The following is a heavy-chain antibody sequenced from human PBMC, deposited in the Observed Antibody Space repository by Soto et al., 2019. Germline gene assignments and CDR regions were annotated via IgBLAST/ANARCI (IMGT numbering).Heavy chain of an antibody. V-gene: IGHV4-4*02. CDR2: IYHSGST. CDR3: ARARLYSSGWPFFDY. Sequence: SETLSLTCAVSSGSISSSNWWSWVRQPPGKGLEWIGEIYHSGSTNYNPSLKSRVTISVDKSKNQFSLKLSSVTAADTAVYYCARARLYSSGWPFFDYWGQGTLVTVSS. J-gene: IGHJ4*02. CDR1: SGSISSSNW. D-gene: IGHD6-19*01.